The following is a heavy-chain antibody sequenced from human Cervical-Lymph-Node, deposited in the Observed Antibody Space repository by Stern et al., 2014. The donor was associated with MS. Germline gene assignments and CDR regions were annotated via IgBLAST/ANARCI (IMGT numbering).Heavy chain of an antibody. CDR1: GFTFSNYS. CDR3: ARAEDYYDSSGYLGYYFDY. D-gene: IGHD3-22*01. CDR2: ISSSSSTI. J-gene: IGHJ4*02. V-gene: IGHV3-48*01. Sequence: EVQLVESGGGLVQPGGSLRLSCAASGFTFSNYSMNWVRQAPGQGLEWVSYISSSSSTIYYADSVKGRFTISRDNAKNSLYLQMNSLRAEDTAVYYCARAEDYYDSSGYLGYYFDYWGQGTLVTVSS.